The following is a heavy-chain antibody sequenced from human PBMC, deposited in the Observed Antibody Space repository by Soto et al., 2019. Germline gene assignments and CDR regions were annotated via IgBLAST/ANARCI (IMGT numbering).Heavy chain of an antibody. CDR1: GFTFSMYS. D-gene: IGHD5-18*01. CDR2: IPQDGVDG. Sequence: GGSLRLSCEVSGFTFSMYSMSWVRQSPGKGLEWVAKIPQDGVDGHYADSVKGRFIISRDNGKNSLHLQLNNLRAEDTAVYYCGRDPRIRRAQYFFYGSEVWGGGATVTVGS. CDR3: GRDPRIRRAQYFFYGSEV. J-gene: IGHJ6*04. V-gene: IGHV3-7*03.